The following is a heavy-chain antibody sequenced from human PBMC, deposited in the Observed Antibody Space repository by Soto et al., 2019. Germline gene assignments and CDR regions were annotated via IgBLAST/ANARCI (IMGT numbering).Heavy chain of an antibody. CDR3: ARRTSLADKFHVDTPMAPPDWFDP. V-gene: IGHV5-10-1*01. Sequence: GESLKISCXGSGYSFTSYWISWVRQMAGKGLEWMGRIDPSDSYTNYSPSFQGHVTISADKSISTAYLQWSSLKASDTAMYYCARRTSLADKFHVDTPMAPPDWFDPWGQGTLVTVSS. CDR2: IDPSDSYT. CDR1: GYSFTSYW. D-gene: IGHD5-18*01. J-gene: IGHJ5*02.